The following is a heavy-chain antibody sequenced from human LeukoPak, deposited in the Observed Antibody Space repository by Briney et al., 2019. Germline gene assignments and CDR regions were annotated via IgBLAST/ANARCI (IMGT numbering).Heavy chain of an antibody. J-gene: IGHJ4*02. V-gene: IGHV1-69*04. CDR1: GYSFVGYG. CDR2: IIPILGIA. CDR3: ARGGIVVVIVFDY. Sequence: GASVKVSCKASGYSFVGYGITWVRQAPGQGLEWMGRIIPILGIANYAQKFQGRVTITADKSTSTAYMELSSLRSEDTAVYYCARGGIVVVIVFDYWGQGTLVTVSS. D-gene: IGHD3-22*01.